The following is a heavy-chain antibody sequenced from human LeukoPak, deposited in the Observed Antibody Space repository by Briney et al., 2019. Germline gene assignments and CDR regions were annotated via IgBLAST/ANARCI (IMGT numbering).Heavy chain of an antibody. J-gene: IGHJ4*02. D-gene: IGHD6-19*01. V-gene: IGHV3-30*02. CDR3: AKGSGWYYFDY. CDR2: IRYDGSNK. CDR1: GFTFSSYG. Sequence: GGSLRLSCAASGFTFSSYGMLWVRQAPGKGLEWVAFIRYDGSNKYYADSVKGRFTISKDNSKNTLYLKMNSLRAEDTAVYYCAKGSGWYYFDYWGQGTLVTVSS.